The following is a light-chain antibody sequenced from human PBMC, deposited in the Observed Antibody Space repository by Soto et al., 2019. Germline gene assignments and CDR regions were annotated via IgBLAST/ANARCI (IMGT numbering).Light chain of an antibody. V-gene: IGLV2-23*02. Sequence: HSVLNQPPSVSGSPGQTITISCTGKSSDIRSYNLVSWYQQHPAKAHKLMIYDVSKRPSGVSNRFSGSKPSNTASKTISGLQAEDEADYYCCSYADSSTYYVFGTGTKVTVL. CDR1: SSDIRSYNL. J-gene: IGLJ1*01. CDR2: DVS. CDR3: CSYADSSTYYV.